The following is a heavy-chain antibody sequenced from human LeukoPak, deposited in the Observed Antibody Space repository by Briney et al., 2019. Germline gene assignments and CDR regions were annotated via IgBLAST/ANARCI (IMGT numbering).Heavy chain of an antibody. CDR1: GGSISSGDYY. Sequence: SETLSLTCTVSGGSISSGDYYWSWIRQPPGKGLEWIGYIYYSGSTNYNPSLKSRVTISVDTSKNQFSLKLSSVTAADTAVYYCAREGDGYEYFQHWGQGTLVTVSS. CDR2: IYYSGST. J-gene: IGHJ1*01. V-gene: IGHV4-61*08. D-gene: IGHD5-24*01. CDR3: AREGDGYEYFQH.